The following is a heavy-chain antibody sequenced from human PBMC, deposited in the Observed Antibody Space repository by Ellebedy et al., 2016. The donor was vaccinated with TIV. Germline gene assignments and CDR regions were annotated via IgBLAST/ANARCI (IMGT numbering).Heavy chain of an antibody. CDR2: LSYDGNIE. D-gene: IGHD2-2*01. Sequence: PGGSLRLSCAASGFTFSSYSMHWVRQAPGKGLEWVASLSYDGNIEYYAESVKGRFTISRDTSKTTSYLHMNGLRAEDTAVYYCAKPFVGHCISTICYVFDDWGQGTPVTVSS. V-gene: IGHV3-30*18. J-gene: IGHJ4*02. CDR1: GFTFSSYS. CDR3: AKPFVGHCISTICYVFDD.